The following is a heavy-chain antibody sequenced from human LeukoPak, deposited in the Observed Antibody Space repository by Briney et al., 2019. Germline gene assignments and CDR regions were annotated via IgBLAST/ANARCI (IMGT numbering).Heavy chain of an antibody. D-gene: IGHD1-1*01. J-gene: IGHJ6*02. CDR2: ISYDGSNK. V-gene: IGHV3-30*18. CDR3: AKVRSPLEYYYAMDV. CDR1: GFTFSSYG. Sequence: PGGSLRLSCAASGFTFSSYGMHWVRQAPGKGLEWVAVISYDGSNKYYADSVKGRFTISRDNSKNTLYLQMNSLRAEDTAVYYCAKVRSPLEYYYAMDVWGQGTTVTVS.